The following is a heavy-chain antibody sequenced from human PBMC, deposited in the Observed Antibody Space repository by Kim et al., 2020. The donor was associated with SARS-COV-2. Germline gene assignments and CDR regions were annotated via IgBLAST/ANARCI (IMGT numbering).Heavy chain of an antibody. CDR3: ARLTTFYYYYGMDV. D-gene: IGHD4-17*01. J-gene: IGHJ6*02. V-gene: IGHV3-48*02. Sequence: ADSVKGRFNVFRDNAKNSLYLQMNSLRDEDTAVYYCARLTTFYYYYGMDVWGQGTTVTVSS.